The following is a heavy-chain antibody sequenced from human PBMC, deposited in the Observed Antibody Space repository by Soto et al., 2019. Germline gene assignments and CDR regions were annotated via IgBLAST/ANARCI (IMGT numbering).Heavy chain of an antibody. CDR2: ISAYNGNT. V-gene: IGHV1-18*01. CDR3: ARDRDWTTVTYYTY. J-gene: IGHJ4*02. Sequence: ASVKVSCKASGYTFTSYGISWVRQAPGQGLEWMGWISAYNGNTNYAQKLQGRVTMTTDTSTSTAYMELRSLRSDDTAVYYCARDRDWTTVTYYTYWGQGTLVTVSS. CDR1: GYTFTSYG. D-gene: IGHD4-17*01.